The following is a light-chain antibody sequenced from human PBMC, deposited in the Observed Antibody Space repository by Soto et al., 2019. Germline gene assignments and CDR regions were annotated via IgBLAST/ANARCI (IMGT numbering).Light chain of an antibody. Sequence: QSVVTQPPSASGALGQRVTISCTGSSSNIGAGYDVHWYQQFPGRAPRLLIFGNNNRPSGVPDRFSGSKSGTSASLDISGLQADDEAEYYCQSFDTRLNSVVFGGGTQLTVL. CDR1: SSNIGAGYD. CDR3: QSFDTRLNSVV. J-gene: IGLJ2*01. V-gene: IGLV1-40*01. CDR2: GNN.